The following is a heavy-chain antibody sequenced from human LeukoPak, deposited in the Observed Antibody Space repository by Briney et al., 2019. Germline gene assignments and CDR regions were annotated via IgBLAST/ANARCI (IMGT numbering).Heavy chain of an antibody. CDR3: ARVKYSSGWYYFDC. D-gene: IGHD6-19*01. CDR1: GYTLTELS. CDR2: IIPIFGTA. J-gene: IGHJ4*02. Sequence: GASVKVSCKVSGYTLTELSMHWVRQAPGKGLEWMGRIIPIFGTANYAQKFQGRVTITTDESTSTAYMELSSLRSEDTAVYYCARVKYSSGWYYFDCWGQGTLVTVSS. V-gene: IGHV1-69*05.